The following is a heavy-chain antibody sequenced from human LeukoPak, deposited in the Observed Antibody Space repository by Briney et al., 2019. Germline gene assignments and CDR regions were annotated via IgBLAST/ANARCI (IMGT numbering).Heavy chain of an antibody. V-gene: IGHV4-34*01. D-gene: IGHD2-15*01. CDR1: GGSFSGYC. Sequence: SETLSLTCAVYGGSFSGYCWSWIRQPPGKGLEWIGEINHSGSTNYNPSLKSRVTISVDTSKNQFSLKLSSVTAADTAVYYCARGRGGSPTWGQGTLVTVSS. CDR2: INHSGST. CDR3: ARGRGGSPT. J-gene: IGHJ5*02.